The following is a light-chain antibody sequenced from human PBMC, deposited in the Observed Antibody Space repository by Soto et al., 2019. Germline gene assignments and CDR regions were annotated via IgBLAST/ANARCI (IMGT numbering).Light chain of an antibody. J-gene: IGKJ5*01. CDR1: QSVSSGY. V-gene: IGKV3-20*01. CDR2: GAS. Sequence: EIVMTQSPATLSVSPVERATLSCRASQSVSSGYLAWYQQKPGQAPRLLIYGASSRATGIPDRFSGSGSGTDFTLTISRLEPEDFAVYYCQQSGSTFGKGTRLEIK. CDR3: QQSGST.